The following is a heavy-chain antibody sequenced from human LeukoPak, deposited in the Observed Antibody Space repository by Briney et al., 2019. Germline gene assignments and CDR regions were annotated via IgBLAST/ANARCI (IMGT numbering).Heavy chain of an antibody. CDR3: ARLYDSSGYFDY. Sequence: SQTLSLTRTLAGGSITSKYWSWIRQPAGKGLEWIARIYTSASTDYTPSLECRVTMSVATSKNQSSLKLSSVTAADTAVYYCARLYDSSGYFDYWGQGTLVTVSS. D-gene: IGHD3-22*01. CDR2: IYTSAST. J-gene: IGHJ4*02. V-gene: IGHV4-4*07. CDR1: GGSITSKY.